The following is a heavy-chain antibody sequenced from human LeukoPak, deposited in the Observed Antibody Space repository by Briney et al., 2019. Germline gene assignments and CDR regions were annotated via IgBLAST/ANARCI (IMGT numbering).Heavy chain of an antibody. J-gene: IGHJ6*03. CDR2: IYYRGST. V-gene: IGHV4-39*07. CDR3: ARGHTAVLMVYAIRNYYYMDV. CDR1: GGSISSNNHY. Sequence: PSETLSLTCTVSGGSISSNNHYWGWIRQPPGKGLEWIGSIYYRGSTYYNPSLKSRVTISVDTSKNQFSLKLSSVTAADTAVYYCARGHTAVLMVYAIRNYYYMDVWGKGTTVTVSS. D-gene: IGHD2-8*01.